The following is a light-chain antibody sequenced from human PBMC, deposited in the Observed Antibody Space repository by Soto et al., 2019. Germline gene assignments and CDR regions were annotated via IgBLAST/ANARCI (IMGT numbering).Light chain of an antibody. CDR1: QSVSSSY. CDR3: QQYGSSPGT. CDR2: GAS. Sequence: EIVLTQSPGTLSFSPGERATLSCRASQSVSSSYLAWYQQKPGQAPRLLIYGASSRATGIPDRFSGSGSRTDFTLTISRLEPEDFAVYYCQQYGSSPGTFGQGTKVEIK. V-gene: IGKV3-20*01. J-gene: IGKJ1*01.